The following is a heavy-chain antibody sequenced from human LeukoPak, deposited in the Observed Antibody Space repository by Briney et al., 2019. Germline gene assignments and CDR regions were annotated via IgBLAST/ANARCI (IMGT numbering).Heavy chain of an antibody. CDR1: GYTFTHYY. CDR2: IHPNSGAT. CDR3: ARDMGRYSGYDYDY. J-gene: IGHJ4*02. D-gene: IGHD5-12*01. Sequence: ASVTVSYKPSGYTFTHYYLHWVRQAPGQGLEWVGWIHPNSGATHYAQKFQGRLTMTRDTSISTVYMELTRLRSDDTAVYYCARDMGRYSGYDYDYWGQGTLVTASS. V-gene: IGHV1-2*02.